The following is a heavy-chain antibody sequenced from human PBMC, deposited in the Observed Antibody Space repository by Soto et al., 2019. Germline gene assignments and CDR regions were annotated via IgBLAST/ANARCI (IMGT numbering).Heavy chain of an antibody. J-gene: IGHJ6*02. Sequence: PGESLKISCKGSGYSFTSYWIGWVRQMPGKGLEWMGIIYPGDSDTRYSPSFQGQVTISADKSISTAYLQWSSLKASDTAMYYCARHYYGSGSYSTGYYYYGMDVWGQGTTVTVSS. D-gene: IGHD3-10*01. V-gene: IGHV5-51*01. CDR2: IYPGDSDT. CDR3: ARHYYGSGSYSTGYYYYGMDV. CDR1: GYSFTSYW.